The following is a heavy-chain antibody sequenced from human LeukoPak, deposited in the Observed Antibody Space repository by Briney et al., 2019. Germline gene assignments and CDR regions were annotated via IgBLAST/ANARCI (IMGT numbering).Heavy chain of an antibody. CDR3: ARGGSGNWNAPFDY. CDR2: ISYDGSDK. D-gene: IGHD1-1*01. J-gene: IGHJ4*02. Sequence: GGSLRLSCAASAFTFSSYGMHWVRQAPGKGLEWVALISYDGSDKDYAKSVKGRFTISRDNSKNTLYLQMNSLRADDTAVYYCARGGSGNWNAPFDYWGQGTLVTVSS. V-gene: IGHV3-30*03. CDR1: AFTFSSYG.